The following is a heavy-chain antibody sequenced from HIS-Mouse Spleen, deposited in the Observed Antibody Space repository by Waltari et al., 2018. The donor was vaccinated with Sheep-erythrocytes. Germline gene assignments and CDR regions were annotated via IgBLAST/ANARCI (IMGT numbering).Heavy chain of an antibody. Sequence: QVQLVESGGGVVQPGRSLRLSCAASGVTFSSYGLHWVRQAPGKGLEWVAVISYDGSNKYYADSVKGRFTISRDNSKNTLYLQMNSLRAEDTAVYYCAKDRRGFWDYWGQGTLVTVSS. CDR1: GVTFSSYG. V-gene: IGHV3-30*18. CDR3: AKDRRGFWDY. D-gene: IGHD3-10*01. J-gene: IGHJ4*02. CDR2: ISYDGSNK.